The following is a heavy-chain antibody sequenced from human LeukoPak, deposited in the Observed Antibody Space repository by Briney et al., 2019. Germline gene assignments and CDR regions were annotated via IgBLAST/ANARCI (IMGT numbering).Heavy chain of an antibody. CDR2: INHSGRT. D-gene: IGHD3-10*01. CDR1: GGSFSGYY. V-gene: IGHV4-34*01. CDR3: ARNKGRYGSGRVHFDP. J-gene: IGHJ5*02. Sequence: AETLSLTCAVSGGSFSGYYWTWIRQPPGKGLEWIGEINHSGRTNYNPSLKSRVTISVDTSKNQLSLKLSSVTAADTAVYYCARNKGRYGSGRVHFDPWGQGTLVTVSS.